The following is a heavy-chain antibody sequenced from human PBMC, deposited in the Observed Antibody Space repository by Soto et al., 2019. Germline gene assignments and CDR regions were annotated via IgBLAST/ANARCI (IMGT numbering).Heavy chain of an antibody. V-gene: IGHV1-24*01. CDR1: GYTLTELS. J-gene: IGHJ5*02. Sequence: ASVKVSCKVSGYTLTELSMHWVRQAPGKGLEWMGGFDPEDGETIYAQKFQGRVTMTEDTSTDTAYMELSSLRSEDTAVYYCATLHCRSTSCAPRGYGFDPWGQGTLVTSPQ. D-gene: IGHD2-2*01. CDR2: FDPEDGET. CDR3: ATLHCRSTSCAPRGYGFDP.